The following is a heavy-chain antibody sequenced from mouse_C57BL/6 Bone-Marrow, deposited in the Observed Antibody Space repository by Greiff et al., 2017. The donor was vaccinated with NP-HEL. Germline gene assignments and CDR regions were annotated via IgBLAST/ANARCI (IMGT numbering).Heavy chain of an antibody. CDR2: IYPGSGST. J-gene: IGHJ4*01. D-gene: IGHD2-5*01. CDR3: ASPHSNYSYYAMDY. CDR1: GYTFTSYW. Sequence: QVQLQQPGAELVKPGASVKMSCKASGYTFTSYWITWVKQRPGQGLEWIGDIYPGSGSTNYNEKFKSKATLTVDTSSSTAYMQLSSLTSEDSAVYYCASPHSNYSYYAMDYWGQGTSVTVSS. V-gene: IGHV1-55*01.